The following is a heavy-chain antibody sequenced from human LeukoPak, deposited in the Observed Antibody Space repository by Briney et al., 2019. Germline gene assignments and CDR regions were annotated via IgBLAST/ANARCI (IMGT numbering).Heavy chain of an antibody. CDR2: ISSSGSTI. CDR1: GFTFGGYE. J-gene: IGHJ4*02. D-gene: IGHD3-22*01. CDR3: VSFYDSTGRDY. V-gene: IGHV3-48*03. Sequence: PGGSLRLSCAASGFTFGGYEMNWVRQAPGKGLEWVSYISSSGSTINYADSVKGRFTISRDNAKNSLYLQMSSLRAEDTAVYYCVSFYDSTGRDYWGQGTLVTVSS.